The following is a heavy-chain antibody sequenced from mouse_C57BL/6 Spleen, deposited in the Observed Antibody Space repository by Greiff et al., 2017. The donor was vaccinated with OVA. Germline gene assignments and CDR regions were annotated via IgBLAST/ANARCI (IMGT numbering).Heavy chain of an antibody. J-gene: IGHJ4*01. CDR2: INPNNGGT. CDR3: ARWYYYGSSYVPYAMDY. D-gene: IGHD1-1*01. Sequence: VQLQQSGPELVKPGASVKISCKASGYTFTDYYMNWVKQSHGKSLEWIGDINPNNGGTSYNQKFKGKATLTVDKSSSTAYMGLRSLTSEDSAVYYCARWYYYGSSYVPYAMDYWGQGTSVTVSS. CDR1: GYTFTDYY. V-gene: IGHV1-26*01.